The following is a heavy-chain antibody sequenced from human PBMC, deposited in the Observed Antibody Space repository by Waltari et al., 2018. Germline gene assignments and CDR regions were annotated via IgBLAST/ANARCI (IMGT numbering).Heavy chain of an antibody. V-gene: IGHV3-30*18. CDR2: ISFDGREI. J-gene: IGHJ4*02. CDR1: GFPFNHYG. CDR3: AKEKAQRQPFDS. D-gene: IGHD5-18*01. Sequence: QEHLVESGGGVVQPGSSLRLSCAAYGFPFNHYGMHWVRQAPGKGLEWVTIISFDGREIHYADSVKGRFTISRDNSNNTVFLQMNSLRPEDTAVYFCAKEKAQRQPFDSWGQGTLVTVTS.